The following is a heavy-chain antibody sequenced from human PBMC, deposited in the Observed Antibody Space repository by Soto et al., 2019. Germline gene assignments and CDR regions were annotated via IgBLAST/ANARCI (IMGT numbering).Heavy chain of an antibody. CDR3: ARERGEYTSGWYDY. CDR1: GFTFTSHA. Sequence: EVQLVESGGGLVQPGGSLRLSCAASGFTFTSHAIHWVRQAPGKGLEYVSSMTSNGDGADYANSVKGRFTVSRDESKNTLYLQMDSLRTEDMAVYYCARERGEYTSGWYDYWGQGTLVTVSS. V-gene: IGHV3-64*01. D-gene: IGHD6-19*01. J-gene: IGHJ4*02. CDR2: MTSNGDGA.